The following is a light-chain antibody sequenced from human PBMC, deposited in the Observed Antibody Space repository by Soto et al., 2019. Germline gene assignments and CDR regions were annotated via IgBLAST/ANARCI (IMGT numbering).Light chain of an antibody. CDR3: QQTNSFPLT. CDR1: QTVSSW. V-gene: IGKV1D-12*01. CDR2: AAS. J-gene: IGKJ4*01. Sequence: DIQMTQSPSSVSASVGDRVTITCRASQTVSSWLVWYQQKPGKAPKLLIYAASSLQSGVPSRFSGSGSGTDFTLTISSLQPEDFATYYCQQTNSFPLTFGGGTKVEIK.